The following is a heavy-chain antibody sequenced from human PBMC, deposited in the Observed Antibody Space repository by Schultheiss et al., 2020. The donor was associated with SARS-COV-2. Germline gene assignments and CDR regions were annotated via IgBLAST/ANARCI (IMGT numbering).Heavy chain of an antibody. CDR3: AVHPGIAVAGPHFDY. Sequence: GESLKISCAASGFTFSSYGMHWVRQAPGKGLEWVAVIWYDGSNKYYADSVKGRFTISRDNSKNTLYLQMNSLRAEDTAVYYCAVHPGIAVAGPHFDYWGQGTLVTVSS. V-gene: IGHV3-33*08. CDR1: GFTFSSYG. D-gene: IGHD6-19*01. CDR2: IWYDGSNK. J-gene: IGHJ4*02.